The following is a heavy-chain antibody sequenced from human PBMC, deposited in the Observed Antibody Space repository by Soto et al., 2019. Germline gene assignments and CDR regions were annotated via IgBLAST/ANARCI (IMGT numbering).Heavy chain of an antibody. V-gene: IGHV1-58*01. CDR2: IVVGSGST. Sequence: SVKVSCKASGFTFIGSSVQWVRQAHGQRLEWIGWIVVGSGSTNYAQKFQERVTMTRDTSTSTVYMELSSLRSEDTAVYYCASSRSAVAGEEDYFDYWGQGTLVTSPQ. J-gene: IGHJ4*02. CDR1: GFTFIGSS. D-gene: IGHD6-19*01. CDR3: ASSRSAVAGEEDYFDY.